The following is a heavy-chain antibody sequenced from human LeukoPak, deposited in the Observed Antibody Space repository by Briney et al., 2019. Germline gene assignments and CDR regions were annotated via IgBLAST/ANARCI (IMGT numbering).Heavy chain of an antibody. CDR2: IIPIFGTA. CDR1: GGTFISYA. Sequence: GASVKVSCKASGGTFISYAISWVRQAPGQGLEWMGGIIPIFGTANYAQKFQGRVTITADESTSTAYMELSSLRSEDTAVYYCARGGYSSSVFDYWGQGTLVTVSS. D-gene: IGHD6-6*01. V-gene: IGHV1-69*13. J-gene: IGHJ4*02. CDR3: ARGGYSSSVFDY.